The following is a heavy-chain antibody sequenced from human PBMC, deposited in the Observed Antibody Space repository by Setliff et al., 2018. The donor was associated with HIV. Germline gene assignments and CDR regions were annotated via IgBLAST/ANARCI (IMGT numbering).Heavy chain of an antibody. CDR3: ARISTYYYDSSGYTDFDY. CDR1: GFTFSSYA. J-gene: IGHJ4*02. Sequence: SLRLSCAASGFTFSSYAMHWVRQAPGKGLEWVAVISYDGSNKYYADSVKGRFTISRDNSKNTLYLQMNSLRAEDTAVYYCARISTYYYDSSGYTDFDYWGQGTLVTVSS. D-gene: IGHD3-22*01. V-gene: IGHV3-30-3*01. CDR2: ISYDGSNK.